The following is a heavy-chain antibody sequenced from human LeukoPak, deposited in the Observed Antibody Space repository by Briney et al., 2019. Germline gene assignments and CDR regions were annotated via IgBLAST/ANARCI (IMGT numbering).Heavy chain of an antibody. D-gene: IGHD3-9*01. CDR1: GGSISSYY. Sequence: SETLSLTCTVSGGSISSYYWSWIRQSPGKGLEWIGCIYYSGSTNYNPSLKSRVTISVDTSKNQFSLKLSSVTAADTAVYYCASQDYDILTGYSYFDYWGQGTLVTVSS. J-gene: IGHJ4*02. V-gene: IGHV4-59*08. CDR3: ASQDYDILTGYSYFDY. CDR2: IYYSGST.